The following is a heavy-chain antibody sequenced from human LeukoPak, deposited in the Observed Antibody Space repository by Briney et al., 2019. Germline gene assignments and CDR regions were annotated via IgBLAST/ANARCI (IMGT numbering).Heavy chain of an antibody. CDR3: TRGKLIDP. J-gene: IGHJ5*02. CDR1: GFTFSSYW. D-gene: IGHD3-10*01. Sequence: GGSLRLSCAASGFTFSSYWMSWVRQAPVKGLEGVANIKEDGSGTQCVDSVKGRFTISRDNAKNSLYLQMNSLRVEDTAVYYCTRGKLIDPWGQGTLVTVSS. V-gene: IGHV3-7*01. CDR2: IKEDGSGT.